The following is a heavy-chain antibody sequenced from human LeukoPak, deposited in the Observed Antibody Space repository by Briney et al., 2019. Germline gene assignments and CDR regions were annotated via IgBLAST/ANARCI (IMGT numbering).Heavy chain of an antibody. CDR2: TYYRSNWYN. V-gene: IGHV6-1*01. CDR3: ARAMRIAAAGTFYFDY. CDR1: GDSVSSNSAV. D-gene: IGHD6-13*01. J-gene: IGHJ4*02. Sequence: QTLSLTCAISGDSVSSNSAVWNWIRQSPSRGLERLGRTYYRSNWYNDYAVSVKSRITINPDTSKKQFSLQLNSVTPEDTAVYYCARAMRIAAAGTFYFDYWGQGTLVTVSP.